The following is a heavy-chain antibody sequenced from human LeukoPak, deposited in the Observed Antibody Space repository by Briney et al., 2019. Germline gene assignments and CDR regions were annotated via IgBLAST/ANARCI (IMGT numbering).Heavy chain of an antibody. V-gene: IGHV1-2*02. CDR2: INPNSGGT. Sequence: ASVKVSCKASGYTFTDYAIHWVRQAPGQRLEWMGWINPNSGGTNYAQKFQGRVTMTRDTSISTAYMELSRLRSDDTAVYYCARDRMGAARPFDYWGQGTLVTVSS. D-gene: IGHD6-6*01. CDR1: GYTFTDYA. CDR3: ARDRMGAARPFDY. J-gene: IGHJ4*02.